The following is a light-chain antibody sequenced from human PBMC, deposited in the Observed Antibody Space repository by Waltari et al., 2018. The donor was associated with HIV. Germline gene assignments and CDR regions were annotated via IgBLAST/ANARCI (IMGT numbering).Light chain of an antibody. CDR3: MQALQTPLT. CDR2: LGS. CDR1: QSPLHPNGNDN. V-gene: IGKV2-28*01. J-gene: IGKJ4*01. Sequence: DIVMTQSPVSLSVTPGEPASISCRSSQSPLHPNGNDNLDWYVQTPGQSPQVLIHLGSNRASGVPDRFSGSGSGTEFTLKISRVEAEDVGLYFCMQALQTPLTFGGGTKVEIK.